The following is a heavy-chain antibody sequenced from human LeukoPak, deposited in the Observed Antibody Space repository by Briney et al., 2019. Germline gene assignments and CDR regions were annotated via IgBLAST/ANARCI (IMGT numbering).Heavy chain of an antibody. J-gene: IGHJ5*02. CDR2: IYHSGST. CDR3: ARHRVGSGDTYYDFWSGYSGFDP. V-gene: IGHV4-38-2*01. CDR1: GYSISSGYY. Sequence: SETLSLTCAVSGYSISSGYYWGWIRQPPGEGLEWIGSIYHSGSTYYNASLKSRVTISGDTSKNQFSLKLSSVTAADAAVYYCARHRVGSGDTYYDFWSGYSGFDPWGQGTLVTVSS. D-gene: IGHD3-3*01.